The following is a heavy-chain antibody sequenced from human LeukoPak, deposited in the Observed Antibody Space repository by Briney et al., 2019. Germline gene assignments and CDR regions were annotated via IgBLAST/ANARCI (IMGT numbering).Heavy chain of an antibody. D-gene: IGHD6-6*01. J-gene: IGHJ4*02. V-gene: IGHV4-38-2*02. CDR1: GGSISSGYY. CDR2: IYHSGST. Sequence: PSETLSLTCTVSGGSISSGYYWGWIRQPPGKGLEWIGSIYHSGSTYYNPSLKSRVTISVDTSKNQFSLKLSSVTAADTAVYYCARDLYSSSSPDYWGQGTLVTVSS. CDR3: ARDLYSSSSPDY.